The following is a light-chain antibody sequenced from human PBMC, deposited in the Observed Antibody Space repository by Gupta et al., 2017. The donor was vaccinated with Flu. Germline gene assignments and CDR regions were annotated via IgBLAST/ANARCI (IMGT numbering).Light chain of an antibody. V-gene: IGLV4-60*03. CDR3: ETWDTNTRV. CDR1: SGHSTYV. Sequence: VQLTCTLSSGHSTYVIAWHQQQPGKAPRYLMKLEGSGNYKKGSGVPDRFSGSSSGADRYLTISNFQSDDEADYYCETWDTNTRVFGGGTKLSVL. J-gene: IGLJ3*02. CDR2: LEGSGNY.